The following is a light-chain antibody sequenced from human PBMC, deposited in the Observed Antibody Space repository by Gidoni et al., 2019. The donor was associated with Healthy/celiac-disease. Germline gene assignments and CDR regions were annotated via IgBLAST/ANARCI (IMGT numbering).Light chain of an antibody. Sequence: QLVLTQSPSASASLGAPVKLTCTLSSGHSSYAIAWHQPQPEKGPRYLMKLNSDGSHSKGDGIPDRFSGSSSGAERYLTISSLQSEDEADYYCQTWATGIGVVFGGGTKLTVL. J-gene: IGLJ2*01. CDR3: QTWATGIGVV. V-gene: IGLV4-69*01. CDR2: LNSDGSH. CDR1: SGHSSYA.